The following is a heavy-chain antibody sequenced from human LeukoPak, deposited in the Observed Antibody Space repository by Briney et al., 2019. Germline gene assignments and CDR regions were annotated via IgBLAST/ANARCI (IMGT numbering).Heavy chain of an antibody. CDR2: IYTSGST. J-gene: IGHJ6*03. CDR1: GGSFTSGSYY. Sequence: SETLSLTCTVSGGSFTSGSYYWSWIRQPAGKGLEWIGRIYTSGSTNYNPSLKSRVTISVDTSKNQFSLKLSSVTAADTAVYYCARDPGYCSGGSCNYYYYYYMDVWGKGTTVTVSS. CDR3: ARDPGYCSGGSCNYYYYYYMDV. D-gene: IGHD2-15*01. V-gene: IGHV4-61*02.